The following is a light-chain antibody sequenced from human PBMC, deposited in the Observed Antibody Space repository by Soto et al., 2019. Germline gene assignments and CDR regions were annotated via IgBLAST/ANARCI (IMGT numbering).Light chain of an antibody. Sequence: EIVLTHSPGTLSLSPGERATLSCRASLTISDNYLAWYQQKAGQAPRLVIFGASSRATGIPDRFSASGSGTDFTLTIRRLEPEDFAVYYCHQFGYSPRTFGQGTKVGIK. V-gene: IGKV3-20*01. CDR1: LTISDNY. J-gene: IGKJ1*01. CDR3: HQFGYSPRT. CDR2: GAS.